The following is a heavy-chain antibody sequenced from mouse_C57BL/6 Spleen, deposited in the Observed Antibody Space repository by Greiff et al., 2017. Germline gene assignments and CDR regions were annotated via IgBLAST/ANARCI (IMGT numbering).Heavy chain of an antibody. J-gene: IGHJ3*01. V-gene: IGHV1-82*01. CDR2: IYPGDGAT. CDR3: ARRDDDYDFAY. D-gene: IGHD2-4*01. CDR1: GYAFSSSW. Sequence: VQLQQSGPELVKPGASVKISCKASGYAFSSSWMNWVKQRPGKGLEWIGRIYPGDGATNYNGKFKGKATLTADKSSSTAYMQLSSLTSEDSAVYFCARRDDDYDFAYWGEETRVTVSA.